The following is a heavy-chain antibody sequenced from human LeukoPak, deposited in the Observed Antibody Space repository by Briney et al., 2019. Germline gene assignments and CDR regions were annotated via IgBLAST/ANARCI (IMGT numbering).Heavy chain of an antibody. V-gene: IGHV3-48*01. D-gene: IGHD1-26*01. Sequence: GGSLRLSCAASGFTFSSYAMSWVRQAPGKGLEWVSYISSSGSTIYYADSVRGRFTISRDNAKNSLYLQMNSLRAEDTAVYYCARGRSGSYYRDAFDIWGQGTMVTVSS. CDR3: ARGRSGSYYRDAFDI. J-gene: IGHJ3*02. CDR2: ISSSGSTI. CDR1: GFTFSSYA.